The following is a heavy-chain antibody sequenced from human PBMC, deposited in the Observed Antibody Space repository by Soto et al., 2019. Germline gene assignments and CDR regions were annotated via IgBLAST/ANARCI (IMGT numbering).Heavy chain of an antibody. J-gene: IGHJ5*02. CDR1: GGTFSSYA. V-gene: IGHV1-69*13. D-gene: IGHD3-9*01. CDR3: ARARESLTGYTYNWFDP. CDR2: IIPIFGTA. Sequence: SVKVSCKASGGTFSSYAISWVRQAPGQGLEWMGGIIPIFGTANYAQKFQGRVTITADESTSTAYMELRSLRSEDTAVYYCARARESLTGYTYNWFDPWGQGTLVTVSS.